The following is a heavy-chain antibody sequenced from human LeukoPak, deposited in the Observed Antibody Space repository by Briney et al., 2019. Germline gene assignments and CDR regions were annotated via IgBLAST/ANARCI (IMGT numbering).Heavy chain of an antibody. CDR3: ARGTSPYYDILTGYYGY. CDR2: ISIDGNGK. Sequence: AGGSLRLSCVPSTFTFSNSVMHWVRQAPGKGLEWVSGISIDGNGKYYADSVRGRITISRDNSKNTLYLEMNSLRAEDTAVYYCARGTSPYYDILTGYYGYWGQGTLVTVSS. D-gene: IGHD3-9*01. CDR1: TFTFSNSV. J-gene: IGHJ4*02. V-gene: IGHV3-30*04.